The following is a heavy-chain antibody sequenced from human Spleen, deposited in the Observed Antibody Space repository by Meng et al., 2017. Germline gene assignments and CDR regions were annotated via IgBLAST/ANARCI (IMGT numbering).Heavy chain of an antibody. V-gene: IGHV3-21*01. CDR1: GFTFRNYA. D-gene: IGHD2-15*01. J-gene: IGHJ4*02. CDR2: ISSSSSYI. Sequence: GESLKISCAASGFTFRNYAMNWVRQAPGKGLEWVSSISSSSSYIYYADSVKGRFTISRDNAKNSLYLQMNSLRAEDTAVYYCARIGYCSGGSCYFFDYWGQGTLVTVSS. CDR3: ARIGYCSGGSCYFFDY.